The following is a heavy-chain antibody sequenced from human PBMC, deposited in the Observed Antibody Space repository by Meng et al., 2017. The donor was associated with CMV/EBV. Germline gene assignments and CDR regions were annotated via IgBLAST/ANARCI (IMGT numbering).Heavy chain of an antibody. CDR1: GFTFSNAW. J-gene: IGHJ6*02. D-gene: IGHD6-6*01. Sequence: GESLKISSAASGFTFSNAWMSWVRQAPGKGLEWVGRIKSKTDGGTTDYAAPVKGRFTISRDDSKNTLYLQMNSLKTEDTAVYYCTTTHSSSLYYYYGMDVWGQGTTVTVSS. V-gene: IGHV3-15*01. CDR2: IKSKTDGGTT. CDR3: TTTHSSSLYYYYGMDV.